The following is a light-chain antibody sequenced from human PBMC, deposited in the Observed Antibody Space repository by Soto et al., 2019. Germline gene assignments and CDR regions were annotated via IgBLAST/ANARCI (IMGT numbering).Light chain of an antibody. V-gene: IGLV1-51*01. CDR1: SSNIGNNF. Sequence: QSVLTQPPSVSAAPGQKVTISCSVSSSNIGNNFVSWYQQLPGTAPKLLIYDNDKRPSGIPDRFSGSKSGTSATLGITGVQTGDEADYYCGTWNAGLTSWVFGGGTKVTVL. CDR3: GTWNAGLTSWV. J-gene: IGLJ3*02. CDR2: DND.